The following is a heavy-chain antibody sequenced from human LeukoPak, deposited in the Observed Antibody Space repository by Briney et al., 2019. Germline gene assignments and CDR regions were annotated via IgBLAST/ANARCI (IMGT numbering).Heavy chain of an antibody. V-gene: IGHV4-59*01. CDR2: IYYSGTT. CDR1: GGSISSYN. CDR3: ARGRGYSYGDAFDI. Sequence: PSETLSFTCTVSGGSISSYNWSWIRQPPGKGLEGIGYIYYSGTTNYNPTLKSRVTISVDTSKNQFSLKLSSVTAADTAVYYCARGRGYSYGDAFDIWGQGTMVTVSS. D-gene: IGHD5-18*01. J-gene: IGHJ3*02.